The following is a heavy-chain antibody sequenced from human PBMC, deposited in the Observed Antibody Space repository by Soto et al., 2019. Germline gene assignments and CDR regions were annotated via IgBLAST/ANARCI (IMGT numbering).Heavy chain of an antibody. CDR2: ISAYNGNT. D-gene: IGHD6-19*01. CDR3: ARDVGGWDTY. Sequence: QVQLVQSGAEVKKPGASVKVSCKASGYTFSSYGISRVRQAPGQGLEWMGWISAYNGNTHYTQKLQGRVTMTTHTSTSTAYLELRSLRSDDTAMYYCARDVGGWDTYWGQGTLVTVSS. V-gene: IGHV1-18*01. J-gene: IGHJ4*02. CDR1: GYTFSSYG.